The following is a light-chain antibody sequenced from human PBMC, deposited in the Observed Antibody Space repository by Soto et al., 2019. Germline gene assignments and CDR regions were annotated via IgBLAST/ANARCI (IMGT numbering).Light chain of an antibody. CDR2: GGS. V-gene: IGKV3-15*01. J-gene: IGKJ1*01. CDR3: QQYDKWPRT. CDR1: QAIGTY. Sequence: TQSPSSLSASVGDRLTITCRASQAIGTYLAWYQHKPGQSPRLLIYGGSARATGIPARFSGGGSGAEYTLTISSLQSEDFAVYYCQQYDKWPRTFGQGTKVEIK.